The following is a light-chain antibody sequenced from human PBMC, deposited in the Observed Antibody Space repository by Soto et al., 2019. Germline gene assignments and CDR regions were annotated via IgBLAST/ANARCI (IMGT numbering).Light chain of an antibody. J-gene: IGKJ4*01. CDR1: QSVSSY. CDR2: DAS. Sequence: EIVLTQSPATLSLSPGERATLSCRASQSVSSYLAWYQQKPGQAPRLLIYDASNRATGIPARFSASGSGTDFTLTISSLEPEDFAVYYCQQRSNWPRLTFGGGTKVEIK. V-gene: IGKV3-11*01. CDR3: QQRSNWPRLT.